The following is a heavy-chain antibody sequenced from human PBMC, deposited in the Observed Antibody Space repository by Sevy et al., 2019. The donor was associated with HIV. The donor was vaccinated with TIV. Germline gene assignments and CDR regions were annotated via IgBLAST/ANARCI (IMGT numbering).Heavy chain of an antibody. CDR1: GDSISNYY. D-gene: IGHD6-13*01. CDR3: ARGIAAPRGMDV. Sequence: SETLSLTCTVSGDSISNYYWSWIRQPPGKGLEWIGYLFYSGSTNYNPSLKNRVTISVDTTKNKVSLKVRSVTAADTAGYYCARGIAAPRGMDVWGQGTTVTVSS. CDR2: LFYSGST. V-gene: IGHV4-59*01. J-gene: IGHJ6*02.